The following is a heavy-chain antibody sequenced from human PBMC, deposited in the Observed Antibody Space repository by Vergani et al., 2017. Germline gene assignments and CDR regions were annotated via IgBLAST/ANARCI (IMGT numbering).Heavy chain of an antibody. J-gene: IGHJ4*02. CDR3: ARDHDYGDHDPIY. CDR2: IYYRGST. V-gene: IGHV4-39*07. CDR1: GGSISSSSYY. Sequence: QLQLQESGPGLVKPSETLSLTCTVSGGSISSSSYYWGWFRQPPGKGLGWIGSIYYRGSTYYNPSLKSRVTISVDTSKNQFSLKLSSVTAADTAVYYCARDHDYGDHDPIYWGQGTLVTVSS. D-gene: IGHD4-17*01.